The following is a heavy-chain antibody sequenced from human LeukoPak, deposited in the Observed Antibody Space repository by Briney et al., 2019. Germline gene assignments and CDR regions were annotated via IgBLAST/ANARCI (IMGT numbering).Heavy chain of an antibody. V-gene: IGHV3-30-3*01. J-gene: IGHJ4*02. Sequence: GGSLRLSCAASGFTFSSYAMHWVRQAPGKGLEWVAVISYDGSNKYYADSVKGRFTISRDNSKNTLYLQMNSLRAEDTAVYYCARPIQIPNYYDSSGYPFAYWGQGTLVTVSS. CDR3: ARPIQIPNYYDSSGYPFAY. CDR2: ISYDGSNK. CDR1: GFTFSSYA. D-gene: IGHD3-22*01.